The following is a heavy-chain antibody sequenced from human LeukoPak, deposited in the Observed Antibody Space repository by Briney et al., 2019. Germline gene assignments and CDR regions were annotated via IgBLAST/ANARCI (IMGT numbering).Heavy chain of an antibody. J-gene: IGHJ4*02. Sequence: GSVKVSCKASGYTFTGYYMHWVRQAPGQGLEWMGWINPNNGGTNYAQKFQGRVTMTRDTSISTAYMELSRLRSDDTAVYYCARDREDILTGYDYWGQGTLVTVSS. CDR2: INPNNGGT. V-gene: IGHV1-2*02. D-gene: IGHD3-9*01. CDR1: GYTFTGYY. CDR3: ARDREDILTGYDY.